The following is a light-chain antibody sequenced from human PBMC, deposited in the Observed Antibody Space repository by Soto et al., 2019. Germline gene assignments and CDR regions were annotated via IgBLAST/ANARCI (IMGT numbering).Light chain of an antibody. CDR1: SSDVGGYNY. CDR3: SSYTSSSPAVV. CDR2: DVS. Sequence: QSALTQPASVSGSPGQSITISCTGTSSDVGGYNYVSWYQQHPGKAPKLMIYDVSNRPSGVSNRFSGSKSGNTASLTISGLQADDGADYYCSSYTSSSPAVVFGGGTKLTVL. V-gene: IGLV2-14*01. J-gene: IGLJ2*01.